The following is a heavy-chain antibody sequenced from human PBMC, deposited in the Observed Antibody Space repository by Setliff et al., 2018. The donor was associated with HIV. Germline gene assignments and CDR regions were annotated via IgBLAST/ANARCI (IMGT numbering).Heavy chain of an antibody. J-gene: IGHJ3*02. CDR2: INAGYGNT. CDR3: ARDNYYFDNSGYPVDAFDI. V-gene: IGHV1-3*01. Sequence: GASVKVSCKASGYTFTSYAIHWVRQAPGQSLEWMGWINAGYGNTKYSQKFQGRVTITRDASASTAYMELSSLRSEDTAVYYCARDNYYFDNSGYPVDAFDIWGQGTMVTVSS. CDR1: GYTFTSYA. D-gene: IGHD3-22*01.